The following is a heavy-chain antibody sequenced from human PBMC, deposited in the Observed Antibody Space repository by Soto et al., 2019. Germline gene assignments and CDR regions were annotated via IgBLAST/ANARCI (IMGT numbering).Heavy chain of an antibody. D-gene: IGHD3-22*01. CDR3: ARGRAMIVAPFDY. V-gene: IGHV4-38-2*01. CDR2: IYHSGST. Sequence: PSETLSLTCAVSGYSISSGYYWGWIRQPPGKGLEWIGSIYHSGSTYYNPSLKSRVTISVDTSKNQFSLKLSSVTAADTAVYYCARGRAMIVAPFDYWGQGTLVTVSS. J-gene: IGHJ4*02. CDR1: GYSISSGYY.